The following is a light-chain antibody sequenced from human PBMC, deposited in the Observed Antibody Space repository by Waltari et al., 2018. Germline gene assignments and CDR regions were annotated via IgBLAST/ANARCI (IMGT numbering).Light chain of an antibody. V-gene: IGKV2-30*02. CDR3: MQGTYGPNT. CDR2: QVS. J-gene: IGKJ4*01. CDR1: RSLLHSNGNTY. Sequence: DVVLTQSPVSLPVTLGQPDSISCRSSRSLLHSNGNTYLHWFHPRPGQSPRRLVYQVSNRDPGIPDRFSVSGSGTDFTQKISRVEAEDFGMYYCMQGTYGPNTFGGGTKVEIK.